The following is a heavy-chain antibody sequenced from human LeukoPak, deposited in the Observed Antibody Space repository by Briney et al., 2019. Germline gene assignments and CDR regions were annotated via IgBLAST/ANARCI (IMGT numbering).Heavy chain of an antibody. Sequence: SQTLSLTCAISGDSVSSDGVTWNWIRQSPSRGLEWLGRTYYRSTWYNDYAVSVRGRITVNPDTSKNQFSLHLNSVTPEDTAVYYCARRLTQYDCFDPWGQGILVTVSS. J-gene: IGHJ5*02. CDR2: TYYRSTWYN. CDR1: GDSVSSDGVT. V-gene: IGHV6-1*01. CDR3: ARRLTQYDCFDP. D-gene: IGHD2-2*01.